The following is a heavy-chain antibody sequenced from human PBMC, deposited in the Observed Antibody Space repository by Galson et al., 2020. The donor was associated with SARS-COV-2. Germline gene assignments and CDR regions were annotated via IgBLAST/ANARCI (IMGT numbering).Heavy chain of an antibody. D-gene: IGHD2-2*02. V-gene: IGHV1-69*13. CDR3: ARELHCSSTSCYTRGFDY. CDR2: IIPIFGTA. J-gene: IGHJ4*02. Sequence: SVKVSCKASGGTFSSYAISWVRQAPGQGLKWMGGIIPIFGTANYAQTFQGRVTITADESTSTAYMELSSLRSEDTAVYYCARELHCSSTSCYTRGFDYWGQGTLVTVSS. CDR1: GGTFSSYA.